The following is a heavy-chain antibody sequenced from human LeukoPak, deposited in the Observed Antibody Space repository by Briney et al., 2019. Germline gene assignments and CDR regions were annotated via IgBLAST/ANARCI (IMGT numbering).Heavy chain of an antibody. CDR1: GFTFSTYW. CDR2: IKEDGNDK. CDR3: ARDRYYDVWSGYYPPPRHLES. J-gene: IGHJ4*02. V-gene: IGHV3-7*01. D-gene: IGHD3-3*01. Sequence: GGSLRLSCAASGFTFSTYWMSWVRQAPGNGLEWVANIKEDGNDKYYVDYVKGRFTISRDNAKNSLYLQMNSLRAEDTAVYYCARDRYYDVWSGYYPPPRHLESWGQGTLVTVSS.